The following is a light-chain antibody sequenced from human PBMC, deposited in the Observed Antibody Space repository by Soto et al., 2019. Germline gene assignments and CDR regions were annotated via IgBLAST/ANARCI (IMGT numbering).Light chain of an antibody. CDR2: GAS. CDR3: QQYGSAPGT. V-gene: IGKV3-20*01. Sequence: EIVLTQSTGTLPLSPGESATLSCRASQSVSSSSLAWYQQKPGQAPRLLIYGASSRATGIPDRFSGSGSGTDFTLTISRLEPEDFAVYYCQQYGSAPGTFGQGTKVEIK. CDR1: QSVSSSS. J-gene: IGKJ1*01.